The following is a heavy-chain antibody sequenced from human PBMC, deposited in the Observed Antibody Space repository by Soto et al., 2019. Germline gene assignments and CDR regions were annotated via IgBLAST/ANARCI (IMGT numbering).Heavy chain of an antibody. Sequence: GSLRLPCSPSGFTFIIFDMSWFRHSPGKGLELVSTISGSGRSTYYADAVKGRFSISRDNSMGTLYLQMKSLRVEDTAIYYCAKEVSLGSTVDLGYWGQGTLVTVSS. CDR1: GFTFIIFD. V-gene: IGHV3-23*01. CDR2: ISGSGRST. J-gene: IGHJ4*02. D-gene: IGHD7-27*01. CDR3: AKEVSLGSTVDLGY.